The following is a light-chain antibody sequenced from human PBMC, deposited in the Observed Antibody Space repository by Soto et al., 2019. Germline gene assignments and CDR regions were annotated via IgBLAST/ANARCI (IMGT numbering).Light chain of an antibody. J-gene: IGLJ1*01. CDR2: EVS. CDR3: SSYTSSSTV. V-gene: IGLV2-14*01. Sequence: QSALTQPASVSGSPGQSITISCTGTSSDVGGYNYVSWYQQHPGKAPKLMIYEVSNRPSGVSNRFSGSKSGNTASLTISGXQXXXEADYYCSSYTSSSTVFGTGTKLTVX. CDR1: SSDVGGYNY.